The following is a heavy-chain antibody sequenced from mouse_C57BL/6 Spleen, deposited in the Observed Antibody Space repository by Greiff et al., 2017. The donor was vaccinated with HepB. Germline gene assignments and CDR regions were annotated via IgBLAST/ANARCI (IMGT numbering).Heavy chain of an antibody. J-gene: IGHJ4*01. CDR3: ARTTGYDYAYYAMDY. V-gene: IGHV5-17*01. CDR2: ISSGSSTI. D-gene: IGHD2-4*01. CDR1: GFTFSDYG. Sequence: EVQRVESGGGLVKPGGSLKLSCAASGFTFSDYGMHWVRQAPEKGLEWVAYISSGSSTIYYADTVKGRFTISRDNAKNTLFLQMTSLRSEDTAMYYCARTTGYDYAYYAMDYWGQGTSVTVSS.